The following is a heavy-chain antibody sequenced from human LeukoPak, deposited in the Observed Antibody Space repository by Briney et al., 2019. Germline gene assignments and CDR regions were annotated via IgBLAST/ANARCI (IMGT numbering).Heavy chain of an antibody. CDR2: INPNSGGT. J-gene: IGHJ6*02. V-gene: IGHV1-2*02. D-gene: IGHD3-10*01. CDR1: GYTFTGYY. Sequence: ASVKVSCKASGYTFTGYYMHWVRQAPGQGLEWMGWINPNSGGTNYAQKFQGRVTMTRDTSISTAYMELSRLRSDDTAVYYCARGAQLLWFGELLINYYYYGMDVWGQGTTVTVSS. CDR3: ARGAQLLWFGELLINYYYYGMDV.